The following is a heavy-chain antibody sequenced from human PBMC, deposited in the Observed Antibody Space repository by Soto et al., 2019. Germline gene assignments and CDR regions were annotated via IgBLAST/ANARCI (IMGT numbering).Heavy chain of an antibody. CDR1: GGSFSGYY. CDR3: ARESLRGHSYGTKHFDD. Sequence: SETLSLTCAVYGGSFSGYYWSWIRHPPGKGLEWIGEINHSGSTNYNPSLKSRVTISVDTSKNQFSLKLSSVTAADTAVYYCARESLRGHSYGTKHFDDWGQGTLVTVSS. D-gene: IGHD5-18*01. J-gene: IGHJ4*02. CDR2: INHSGST. V-gene: IGHV4-34*01.